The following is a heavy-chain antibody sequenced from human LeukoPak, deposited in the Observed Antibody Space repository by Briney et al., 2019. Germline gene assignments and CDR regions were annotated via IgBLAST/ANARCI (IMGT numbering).Heavy chain of an antibody. CDR2: IWHDGSHK. CDR3: AREISGSGSYPDF. D-gene: IGHD3-10*01. J-gene: IGHJ4*02. V-gene: IGHV3-33*01. Sequence: PGGSLRLSCAASGFSFDTYAMHWVRQAPGQGLEWVPLIWHDGSHKFYSNSVRGQFTISRDNSKNTVYLQMNNLRPDDTAVYYCAREISGSGSYPDFWGQGTLVTVSS. CDR1: GFSFDTYA.